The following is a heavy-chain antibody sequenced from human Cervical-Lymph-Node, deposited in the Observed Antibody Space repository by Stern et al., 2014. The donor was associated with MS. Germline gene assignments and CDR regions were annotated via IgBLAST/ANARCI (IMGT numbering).Heavy chain of an antibody. Sequence: VQLQESGPGLVKPLQTLSLTCAATGGSISSAEFYWSWLPQFPGRGLEWIGFTHYSGTTYDNPSHKSTDIKSVRTTNNHDILNLRSVTAADTAVYYCSRDADGYSLVFGYWGRGTLVTVSS. J-gene: IGHJ4*02. CDR2: THYSGTT. V-gene: IGHV4-30-4*01. D-gene: IGHD5-24*01. CDR1: GGSISSAEFY. CDR3: SRDADGYSLVFGY.